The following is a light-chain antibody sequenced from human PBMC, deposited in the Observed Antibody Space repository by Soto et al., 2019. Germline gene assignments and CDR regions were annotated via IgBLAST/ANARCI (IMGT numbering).Light chain of an antibody. CDR2: DVS. CDR3: SSYTSSSSYV. CDR1: SSDVGGYNY. V-gene: IGLV2-14*01. J-gene: IGLJ1*01. Sequence: QSALTQPASESGFPGQSITISCTGTSSDVGGYNYVSWYQQHPGKAPKLMIYDVSNRPSGVSNRFSGSKSGNTASLTISGLQAEYEADYYCSSYTSSSSYVFGTGTKVTVL.